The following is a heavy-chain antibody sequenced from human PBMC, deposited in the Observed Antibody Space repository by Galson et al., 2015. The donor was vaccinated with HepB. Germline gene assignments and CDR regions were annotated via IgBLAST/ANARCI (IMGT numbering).Heavy chain of an antibody. Sequence: SVKVSCKASGGTFSSYAISWVRQAPGQGLEWMGGIIPIFGTANYAQKFQGRVTITADESTSTAYMELSSLRSEDTAVYYCARDGNPVNWNFENWGQGTLVTVSS. CDR1: GGTFSSYA. CDR2: IIPIFGTA. J-gene: IGHJ4*02. D-gene: IGHD1-20*01. CDR3: ARDGNPVNWNFEN. V-gene: IGHV1-69*13.